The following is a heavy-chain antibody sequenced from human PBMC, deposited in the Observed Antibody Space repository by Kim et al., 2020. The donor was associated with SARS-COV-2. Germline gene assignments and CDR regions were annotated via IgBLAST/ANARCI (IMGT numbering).Heavy chain of an antibody. D-gene: IGHD6-6*01. CDR3: ARAPPRAVHGPYFDL. CDR1: GGSISSGGYY. V-gene: IGHV4-31*03. J-gene: IGHJ2*01. CDR2: IYYSGST. Sequence: SETLSLTCTVSGGSISSGGYYWSWIRQHPGKGLEWIGYIYYSGSTYYNPSLKSRVTISVDTSKNQFSLKLSSVTAADTAVYYCARAPPRAVHGPYFDLWGRGTLVTVSS.